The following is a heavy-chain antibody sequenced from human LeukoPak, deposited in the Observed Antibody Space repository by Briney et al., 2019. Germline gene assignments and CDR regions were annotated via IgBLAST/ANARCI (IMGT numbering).Heavy chain of an antibody. CDR1: GFTFSDYY. CDR2: ISSSGSTI. Sequence: GGSLRLSCAASGFTFSDYYMSWIRQAPGKGLEWVSYISSSGSTIYYADSVKGRFTISRDNAKNSLYLQMNSLRAEDTAVYYCARGPSSSLTLPLWWFDPWGQGTLVTVSS. J-gene: IGHJ5*02. CDR3: ARGPSSSLTLPLWWFDP. D-gene: IGHD6-13*01. V-gene: IGHV3-11*04.